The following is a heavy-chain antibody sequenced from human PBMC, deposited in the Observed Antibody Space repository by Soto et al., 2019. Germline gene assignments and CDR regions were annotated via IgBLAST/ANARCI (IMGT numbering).Heavy chain of an antibody. CDR2: ITGSGGGT. D-gene: IGHD3-9*01. Sequence: PGGSLRLSCAASGFMFANYAMGWVRQAPGKGLEWVSAITGSGGGTYYADSVKGRFTISRDNSKNTLYLQMNSLRAEDTAVYYCARDEDILTGCDAFDIWGQGTMVTVSS. V-gene: IGHV3-23*01. CDR1: GFMFANYA. J-gene: IGHJ3*02. CDR3: ARDEDILTGCDAFDI.